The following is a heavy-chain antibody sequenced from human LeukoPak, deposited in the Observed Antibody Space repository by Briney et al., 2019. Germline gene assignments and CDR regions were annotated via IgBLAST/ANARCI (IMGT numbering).Heavy chain of an antibody. V-gene: IGHV3-21*01. CDR3: ARDLCVNSVSGRCGMDV. D-gene: IGHD6-25*01. CDR2: ISRSSSYK. Sequence: PGGSLKLSCAASGFTFSSYSMSWVRQAPGKGLEWVSSISRSSSYKYYADSVRGRFTISRDNAKKSLYLQMDSLRAEDTAVYYCARDLCVNSVSGRCGMDVWGQGTTVTVSS. J-gene: IGHJ6*02. CDR1: GFTFSSYS.